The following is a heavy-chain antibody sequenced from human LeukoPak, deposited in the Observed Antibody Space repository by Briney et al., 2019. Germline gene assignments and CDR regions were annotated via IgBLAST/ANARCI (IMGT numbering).Heavy chain of an antibody. CDR2: MNPNSGNT. V-gene: IGHV1-8*01. CDR1: GYTFTSYD. CDR3: AKDRGMDNDYGDYGATY. Sequence: ASVKVSCKASGYTFTSYDINWVRQATGQGLEWMGWMNPNSGNTGYAQKFQGRVTMTRNTSISTAYMELSSLRSEDTAVYYCAKDRGMDNDYGDYGATYWGQGTLVTVSS. D-gene: IGHD4-17*01. J-gene: IGHJ4*02.